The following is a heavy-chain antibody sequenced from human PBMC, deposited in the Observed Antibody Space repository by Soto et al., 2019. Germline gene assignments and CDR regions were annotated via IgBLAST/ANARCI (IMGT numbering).Heavy chain of an antibody. J-gene: IGHJ6*02. CDR2: ISYDGSNK. CDR3: ARDTVRLLEWWWDGMDV. V-gene: IGHV3-30-3*01. D-gene: IGHD3-3*01. Sequence: QVQLVESGGGVVQPGRSLRLSCAGSGFTFSSYAMHWVRQAPGKGLEWVAVISYDGSNKYYADSVKGRFTISRDNSKNTLYLQMNSLRAEDTAVYYCARDTVRLLEWWWDGMDVWGQGTTVTVSS. CDR1: GFTFSSYA.